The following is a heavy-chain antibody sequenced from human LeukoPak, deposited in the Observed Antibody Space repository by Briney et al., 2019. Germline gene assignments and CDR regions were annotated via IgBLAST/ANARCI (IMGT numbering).Heavy chain of an antibody. V-gene: IGHV3-21*01. CDR3: ARDLVEMATMRRFDY. Sequence: GGSLRLSCAASGFTFSNYSMNWVRQAPGKGLEWVSSISSSSRYIYYADSVKGRFTISRDNAKNSLYLQMNSLRAEDTAVYYCARDLVEMATMRRFDYWGQGTLVTVSS. D-gene: IGHD5-24*01. CDR2: ISSSSRYI. CDR1: GFTFSNYS. J-gene: IGHJ4*02.